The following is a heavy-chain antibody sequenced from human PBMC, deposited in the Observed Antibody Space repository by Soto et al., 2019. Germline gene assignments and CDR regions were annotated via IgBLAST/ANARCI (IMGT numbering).Heavy chain of an antibody. V-gene: IGHV3-23*01. CDR1: GFTFSSYA. J-gene: IGHJ3*02. CDR2: ISGSGGTT. Sequence: EVQLLESGGGLVQPGGSLRLSCAASGFTFSSYAMSWVRQAPGKGLEWVSAISGSGGTTYYADSVKGRFTFSRDNSKNTLYLQMNSLRAEETTVYYCAKTANGWFSAFDIWGKGTMVTVSS. CDR3: AKTANGWFSAFDI. D-gene: IGHD6-19*01.